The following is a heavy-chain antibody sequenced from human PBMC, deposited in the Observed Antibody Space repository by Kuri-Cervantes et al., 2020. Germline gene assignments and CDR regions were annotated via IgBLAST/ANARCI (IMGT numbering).Heavy chain of an antibody. CDR1: GGSISSYY. V-gene: IGHV4-4*08. D-gene: IGHD3-10*01. CDR2: IYCSGSA. CDR3: ASLSVGELSPYYYMDV. Sequence: SETLSLTCTVSGGSISSYYWSWIRQPPGKGLEWIGYIYCSGSANYNPSHQRRATISEDTTKNQFSLKLSSVTAADTAVYYCASLSVGELSPYYYMDVWGKGTTVTVSS. J-gene: IGHJ6*03.